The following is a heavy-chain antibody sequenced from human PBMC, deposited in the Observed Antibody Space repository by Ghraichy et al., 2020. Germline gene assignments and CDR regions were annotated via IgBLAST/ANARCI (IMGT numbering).Heavy chain of an antibody. CDR1: GFTFSSYA. J-gene: IGHJ4*02. V-gene: IGHV3-30*04. CDR2: ISYDGSNE. D-gene: IGHD1-1*01. CDR3: ARDNFPYGTTLGIFDY. Sequence: GESLNISCAASGFTFSSYAMHWVRQAPGKGLEWVALISYDGSNEYYADSVKGRFTISRDNSKNTLYLQMNSLRAEDTAVYYCARDNFPYGTTLGIFDYWGQGTLVTVSS.